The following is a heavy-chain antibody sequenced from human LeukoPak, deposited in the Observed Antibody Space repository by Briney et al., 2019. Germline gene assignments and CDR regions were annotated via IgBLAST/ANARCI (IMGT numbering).Heavy chain of an antibody. CDR2: INPNSGGT. CDR1: GGTFSSYA. Sequence: ASVKVSCKASGGTFSSYAISWVRQAPGQGLEWMGWINPNSGGTNYAQKFQGRVTMTRDTSISTAYMELSRLRSDDTAVYYCARKARGDRFDYWGQGTLVTVSS. V-gene: IGHV1-2*02. D-gene: IGHD3-16*01. J-gene: IGHJ4*02. CDR3: ARKARGDRFDY.